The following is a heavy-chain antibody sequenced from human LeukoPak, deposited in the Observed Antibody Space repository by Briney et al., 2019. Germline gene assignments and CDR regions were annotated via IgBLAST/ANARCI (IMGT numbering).Heavy chain of an antibody. CDR1: GLSFSNYW. CDR3: ASAYTYVRLGDH. CDR2: TNLHGTAV. Sequence: GGSLRLSCAVSGLSFSNYWMHWVRQAPGKGLVWVARTNLHGTAVDYADSVKGRFTISRDKSKNMLFLQMNSLRVEDTAVYYCASAYTYVRLGDHWGQGTLVTVSP. D-gene: IGHD3-10*02. V-gene: IGHV3-74*01. J-gene: IGHJ4*02.